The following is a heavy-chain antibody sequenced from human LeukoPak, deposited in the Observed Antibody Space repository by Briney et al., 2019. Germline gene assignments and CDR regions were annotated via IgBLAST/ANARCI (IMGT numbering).Heavy chain of an antibody. CDR3: AKALDSSGYLGGRAQPLYFDY. D-gene: IGHD3-22*01. J-gene: IGHJ4*02. CDR1: GFTFSNAW. CDR2: IKSKTDGGTT. Sequence: GGSLRLSCAASGFTFSNAWMSWVRQAPGKGLEWVGRIKSKTDGGTTDYAAPVKGRFTISRDDSKNKLYLQMNSLRAEDTAVYYCAKALDSSGYLGGRAQPLYFDYWGQGTLVTVSS. V-gene: IGHV3-15*01.